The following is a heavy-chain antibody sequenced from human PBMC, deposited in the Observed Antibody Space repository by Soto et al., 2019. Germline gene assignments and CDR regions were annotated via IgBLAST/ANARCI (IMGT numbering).Heavy chain of an antibody. D-gene: IGHD6-19*01. J-gene: IGHJ6*02. CDR2: IYYSGST. CDR1: GGSVSSDSYY. Sequence: PSETLSLTCTVSGGSVSSDSYYWNWIWQPPGKGLEWIGYIYYSGSTNYNPSLKSRVTISVDTSKNQFSLKLSSVTAADTAVYYCARDRPRTIYSSRWYYFGMDVWGQGTTVTVSS. CDR3: ARDRPRTIYSSRWYYFGMDV. V-gene: IGHV4-61*01.